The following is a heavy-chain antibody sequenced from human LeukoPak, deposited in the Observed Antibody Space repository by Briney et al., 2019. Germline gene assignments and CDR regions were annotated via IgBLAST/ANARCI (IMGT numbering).Heavy chain of an antibody. CDR3: APQQAYSPYNWFDP. Sequence: PGRSLRLSCSASGFVFSDYPLHWIRQSPGKGPEWVAVISFDGSHQYYADSVKGRFTVSRDTSKNTLFLQMNSLRAEDTGVYYCAPQQAYSPYNWFDPWGQGTLVTVSS. CDR1: GFVFSDYP. D-gene: IGHD5-12*01. J-gene: IGHJ5*02. CDR2: ISFDGSHQ. V-gene: IGHV3-30*07.